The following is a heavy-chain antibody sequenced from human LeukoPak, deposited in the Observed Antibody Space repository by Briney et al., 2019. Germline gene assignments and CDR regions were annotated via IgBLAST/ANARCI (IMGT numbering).Heavy chain of an antibody. D-gene: IGHD4-17*01. CDR3: AKDLAVTTAPVDY. J-gene: IGHJ4*02. CDR2: ITGSGLT. Sequence: GGSLRLSCAASGFTFNTYAMSWLRQVPGMGPEWVSAITGSGLTYYADSVKGRFTISRDNSKNTLYLQMNSLRAEDTAVYYCAKDLAVTTAPVDYWGQGTLVTVSS. V-gene: IGHV3-23*01. CDR1: GFTFNTYA.